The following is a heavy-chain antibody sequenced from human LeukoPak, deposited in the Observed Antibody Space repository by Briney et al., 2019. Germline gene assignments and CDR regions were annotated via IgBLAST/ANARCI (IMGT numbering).Heavy chain of an antibody. CDR1: GFTFSSYA. D-gene: IGHD3-10*01. CDR3: AKGNSASGSYRPFDY. V-gene: IGHV3-23*01. J-gene: IGHJ4*02. CDR2: ISDSGAMT. Sequence: PGGSLRLSCAASGFTFSSYAMSWVRQAPGKGLEWVPAISDSGAMTSYADSVKGRFTISRDNSKSTLYLQMNSLRAEDTAVYYCAKGNSASGSYRPFDYWGQGTRVTVSS.